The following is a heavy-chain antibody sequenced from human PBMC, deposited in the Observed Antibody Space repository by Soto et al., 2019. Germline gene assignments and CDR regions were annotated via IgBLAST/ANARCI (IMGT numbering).Heavy chain of an antibody. CDR1: GFTFSNAW. D-gene: IGHD3-3*01. J-gene: IGHJ6*03. Sequence: GGSLRLSCAASGFTFSNAWMSWVRQAPGKGLEWVGRIKSKTDGGTTDYAAPVKGRFTISRDDSKNTRYLQMNSLKTEDTAVYYCTTDPPHYDFWSGYKNYYYMDVWGKGTTVTVSS. CDR3: TTDPPHYDFWSGYKNYYYMDV. V-gene: IGHV3-15*01. CDR2: IKSKTDGGTT.